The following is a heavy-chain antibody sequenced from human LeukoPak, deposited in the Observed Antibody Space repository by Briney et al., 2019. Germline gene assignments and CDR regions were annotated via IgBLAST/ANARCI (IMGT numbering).Heavy chain of an antibody. V-gene: IGHV4-38-2*02. CDR3: AGVTTNLLYFDY. CDR1: DYSISSGYY. CDR2: IFHSGSS. D-gene: IGHD4-17*01. Sequence: SETLSLTCTVSDYSISSGYYWGWIRQPPGRGLECIGIIFHSGSSYCNPSLKSRVPMSVDTSKNHFSLKLTSVTAADTAVYYCAGVTTNLLYFDYWGQGTLVTDSS. J-gene: IGHJ4*02.